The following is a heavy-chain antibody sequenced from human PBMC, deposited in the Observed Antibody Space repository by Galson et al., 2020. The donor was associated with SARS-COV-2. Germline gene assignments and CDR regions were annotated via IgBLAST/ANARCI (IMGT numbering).Heavy chain of an antibody. CDR3: ARLFDWFDP. CDR2: IYHSGSP. J-gene: IGHJ5*02. CDR1: GGSISSSRYY. D-gene: IGHD3-10*02. Sequence: ASETLSLTCTVSGGSISSSRYYLGWIRQSPGKRLEWIGSIYHSGSPYYNPSLKSRVTISVDTSKNQFSLNLSSVTAADTAIYYCARLFDWFDPWGQGTLVTVSS. V-gene: IGHV4-39*01.